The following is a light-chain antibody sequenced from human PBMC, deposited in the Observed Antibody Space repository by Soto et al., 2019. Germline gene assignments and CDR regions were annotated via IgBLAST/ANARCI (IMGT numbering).Light chain of an antibody. J-gene: IGLJ2*01. V-gene: IGLV9-49*01. CDR2: VGTGGIVG. CDR1: SGYSNYK. CDR3: GADHGSGSNFVV. Sequence: QLVLTQPPSASASLGASVTLTCTLSSGYSNYKVDWYQQRPGKGPRFVMRVGTGGIVGSKGDGIPDRFSVLGSGLNRYLTIKNIQEEDESDYQCGADHGSGSNFVVFGGGTKLTVL.